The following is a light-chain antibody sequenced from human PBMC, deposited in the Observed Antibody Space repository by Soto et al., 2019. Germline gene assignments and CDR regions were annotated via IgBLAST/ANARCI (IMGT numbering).Light chain of an antibody. CDR3: SSYATSSGVV. CDR1: SSDVGGYNY. J-gene: IGLJ2*01. Sequence: QSALTQPASVSGSPGQSITISCTGTSSDVGGYNYVSWYQHHPGKAPKLMIYDVRIRPSGVSNRFAGSKSGNTASLTISGLQAEDEADYYCSSYATSSGVVFGGGTKATVL. V-gene: IGLV2-14*03. CDR2: DVR.